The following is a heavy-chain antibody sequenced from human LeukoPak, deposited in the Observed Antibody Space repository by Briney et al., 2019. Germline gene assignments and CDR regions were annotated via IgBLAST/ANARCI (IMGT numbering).Heavy chain of an antibody. J-gene: IGHJ4*02. CDR1: GFTFSSYA. D-gene: IGHD2-15*01. Sequence: PGGSLRLSCAASGFTFSSYAMTWVRQAPGKGLEWVSAISGSGGSTYYADSVKGRFTISRDNSKNTLYLQMNSLRAEDTAVYYCAKGRYCSGGSCSHFDYWGQGTLVTASS. CDR2: ISGSGGST. CDR3: AKGRYCSGGSCSHFDY. V-gene: IGHV3-23*01.